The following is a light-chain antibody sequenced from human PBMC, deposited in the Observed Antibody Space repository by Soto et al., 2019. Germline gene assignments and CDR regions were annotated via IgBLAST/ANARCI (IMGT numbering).Light chain of an antibody. V-gene: IGKV3-15*01. CDR3: XXXNDNXPT. Sequence: EIVMTQYPDTPSVSPGETVTLSCGASQSVRTNLAWYHHKPGQSPMPLIYGASNRATGFPARFSGSVSGTEFTITISSLKXEDFAVYXXXXXNDNXPTFGQGTKVDIK. CDR1: QSVRTN. CDR2: GAS. J-gene: IGKJ1*01.